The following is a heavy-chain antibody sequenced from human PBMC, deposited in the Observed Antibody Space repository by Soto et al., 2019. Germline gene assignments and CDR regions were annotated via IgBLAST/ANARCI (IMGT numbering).Heavy chain of an antibody. D-gene: IGHD3-3*01. V-gene: IGHV3-66*01. CDR3: AREDYDFWSGYPT. CDR2: IYSGGST. Sequence: PGGSLRLSCAASGFTVSSNYMSWVRQAPGKGLEWVSVIYSGGSTYYADSVKGRFTISRDNSKNTLYLQMNSLRAEDTAVYYCAREDYDFWSGYPTRGQRTLLTRSS. J-gene: IGHJ4*02. CDR1: GFTVSSNY.